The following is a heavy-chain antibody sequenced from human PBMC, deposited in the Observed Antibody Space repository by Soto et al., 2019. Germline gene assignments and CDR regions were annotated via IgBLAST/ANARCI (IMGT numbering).Heavy chain of an antibody. Sequence: GGSLRLSCAASGFTFSSYGMHWVRQAPGKGLEWVAVISYDGSNKYYADSVKGRFTISRDNSKNTLYLQMNSLRAEDTAVYYCAKERYSSGSYFDYWGQGTLVTVSS. CDR2: ISYDGSNK. V-gene: IGHV3-30*18. CDR3: AKERYSSGSYFDY. D-gene: IGHD6-19*01. CDR1: GFTFSSYG. J-gene: IGHJ4*02.